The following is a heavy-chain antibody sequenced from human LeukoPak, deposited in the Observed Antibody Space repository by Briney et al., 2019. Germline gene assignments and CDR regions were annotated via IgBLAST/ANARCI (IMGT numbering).Heavy chain of an antibody. V-gene: IGHV4-31*03. Sequence: SQTLSLTCTVSGGSISSGGYYWSWLRQHPGTGLEWIGYIYYTGSTYDNPSLKSRVTISVDTSKNQFSLKLSSVTAADTAVYYCARGFGYYWFDPWGQGTLVTVSS. CDR1: GGSISSGGYY. J-gene: IGHJ5*02. CDR2: IYYTGST. D-gene: IGHD3-10*01. CDR3: ARGFGYYWFDP.